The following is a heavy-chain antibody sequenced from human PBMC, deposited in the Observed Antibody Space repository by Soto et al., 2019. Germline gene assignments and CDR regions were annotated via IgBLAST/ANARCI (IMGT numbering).Heavy chain of an antibody. D-gene: IGHD2-21*01. V-gene: IGHV3-23*01. Sequence: EVQLLESGGGLVLPGGSLRLACTPSGFSFNSYGMDWVRQAPGKGLEWVSVISARGGSLYFAASVQGRVTISRDNSKKVLFLEMNNLGAEGKATYFWAKGSIEYCAAVEHRGPGTVVLVSS. J-gene: IGHJ4*02. CDR1: GFSFNSYG. CDR2: ISARGGSL. CDR3: AKGSIEYCAAVEH.